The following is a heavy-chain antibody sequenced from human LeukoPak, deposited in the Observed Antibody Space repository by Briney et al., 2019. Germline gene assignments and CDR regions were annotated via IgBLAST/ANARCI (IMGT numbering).Heavy chain of an antibody. CDR3: ARVAAGLKYGADY. Sequence: SETLSLTCTVSGGSISSYYWSWIRQPPGKGLEWIGYIYYSGSTNYNPSLKSRVTISVDTSKNQFSLKLSSVTDADTAVYYCARVAAGLKYGADYWGQGTLGTVSS. V-gene: IGHV4-59*12. D-gene: IGHD1-14*01. CDR2: IYYSGST. CDR1: GGSISSYY. J-gene: IGHJ4*02.